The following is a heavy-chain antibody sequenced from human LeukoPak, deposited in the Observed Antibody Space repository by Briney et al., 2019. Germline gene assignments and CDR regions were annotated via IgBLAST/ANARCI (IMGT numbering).Heavy chain of an antibody. D-gene: IGHD5-18*01. CDR1: GGSISSDY. J-gene: IGHJ4*02. CDR2: TYDSGGT. Sequence: SETLSLTCSVSGGSISSDYYTWIRQPPGKGLECIGYTYDSGGTNYNPSLKSRVTISVDTSKNQFSLKLSSVTAADTAVYYCARDLGGYNYGYSLDYWGQGTLVSVSS. V-gene: IGHV4-59*12. CDR3: ARDLGGYNYGYSLDY.